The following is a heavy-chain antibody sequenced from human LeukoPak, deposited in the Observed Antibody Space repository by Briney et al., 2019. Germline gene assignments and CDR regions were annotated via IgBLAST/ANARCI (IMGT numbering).Heavy chain of an antibody. Sequence: SETLSLTCAVYGGSFSGYYWSWIRQPPGKGLEWIGEINHSGGTNYSPSLKSRVTISVDTSKNQFSLKLSSVTAADTAVYYCARDWGRGYYDSSGYYDYWGQGTLVTVSS. J-gene: IGHJ4*02. D-gene: IGHD3-22*01. CDR1: GGSFSGYY. CDR2: INHSGGT. V-gene: IGHV4-34*01. CDR3: ARDWGRGYYDSSGYYDY.